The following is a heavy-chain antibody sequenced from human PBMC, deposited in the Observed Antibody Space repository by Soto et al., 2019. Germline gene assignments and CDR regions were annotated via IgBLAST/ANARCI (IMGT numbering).Heavy chain of an antibody. CDR3: ARGASKYNWFDP. CDR2: ISSSSSYI. Sequence: GGALRLSCAASGFTFSSYSMNWVRQAPGKGLEWVSSISSSSSYIYYADSVKGRFTISRDNAKNSLYLQMNSLRAEDTAVYYCARGASKYNWFDPWGQGTLVTVSS. J-gene: IGHJ5*02. CDR1: GFTFSSYS. D-gene: IGHD1-26*01. V-gene: IGHV3-21*01.